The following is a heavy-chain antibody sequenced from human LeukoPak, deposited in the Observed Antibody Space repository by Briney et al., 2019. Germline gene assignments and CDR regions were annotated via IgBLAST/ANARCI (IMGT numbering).Heavy chain of an antibody. J-gene: IGHJ4*02. V-gene: IGHV1-46*01. Sequence: ASVKVSCKASGYTFTSYYMHWVRQAPGQGLEWVGIINPSGGSTSYAQKFQGRVTTTRDTSTSTVYMELSSLRSEDTAVYYCARDAGYSSSSEGFDYWGQGTLVTVSS. CDR3: ARDAGYSSSSEGFDY. D-gene: IGHD6-13*01. CDR2: INPSGGST. CDR1: GYTFTSYY.